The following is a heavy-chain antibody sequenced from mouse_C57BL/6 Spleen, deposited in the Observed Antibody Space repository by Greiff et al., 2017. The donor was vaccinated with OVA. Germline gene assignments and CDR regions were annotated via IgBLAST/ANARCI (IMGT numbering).Heavy chain of an antibody. CDR2: ISYDGSN. V-gene: IGHV3-6*01. CDR1: GYSITSGYY. CDR3: ARDGIYYGNYGGAMDY. J-gene: IGHJ4*01. Sequence: EVKLQESGPGLVKPSQSLSLTCSVTGYSITSGYYWNWIRQFPGNKLEWMGYISYDGSNNYNPSLTNRISITRDTSKNQFFLKLNSVTTEDTATYYCARDGIYYGNYGGAMDYWGQGTSVTVSS. D-gene: IGHD2-1*01.